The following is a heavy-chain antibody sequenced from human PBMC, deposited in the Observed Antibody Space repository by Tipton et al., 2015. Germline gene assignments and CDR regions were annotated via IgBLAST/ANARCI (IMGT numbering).Heavy chain of an antibody. D-gene: IGHD4-23*01. J-gene: IGHJ4*02. CDR2: ISHSGNT. CDR3: ARARGRHGGLFAS. V-gene: IGHV4-38-2*01. CDR1: GYSISSGYY. Sequence: TLSLTCDVSGYSISSGYYWGWIRQPPGKGLEWIGSISHSGNTYYNPSLKSRVTISVDTSKTQFSLKMSSVTASDTAVYYCARARGRHGGLFASWGQGILVTVSS.